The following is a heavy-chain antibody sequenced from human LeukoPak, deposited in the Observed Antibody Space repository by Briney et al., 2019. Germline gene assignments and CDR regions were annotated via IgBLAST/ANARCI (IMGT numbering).Heavy chain of an antibody. CDR2: INPNNGGT. V-gene: IGHV1-2*04. Sequence: ASVKVFCKASGYTFTGYYMHWVRQAPGQGLEWMGWINPNNGGTNYAQKFQGWVTMTRDTSISTAYMELSRLRSDDTAVYYCARGPQSDDYVWGSYRHLDYWGQGTLVTVSS. D-gene: IGHD3-16*02. CDR1: GYTFTGYY. CDR3: ARGPQSDDYVWGSYRHLDY. J-gene: IGHJ4*02.